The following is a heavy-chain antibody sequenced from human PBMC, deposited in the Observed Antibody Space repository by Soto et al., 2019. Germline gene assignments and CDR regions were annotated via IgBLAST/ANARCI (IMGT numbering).Heavy chain of an antibody. CDR3: ARGARRATAMGPLDY. J-gene: IGHJ4*02. D-gene: IGHD5-18*01. V-gene: IGHV3-30-3*01. CDR2: ISYDGSNK. CDR1: GFTFSSYA. Sequence: QVQLVESGGGVVQPGRSLRLSCAASGFTFSSYAMHWVRQAPGKGLEWVAFISYDGSNKYYADSVKGRFTISRDNSKNTLYLQIHSLRPEYTAVYNCARGARRATAMGPLDYWGQGTLVTVSS.